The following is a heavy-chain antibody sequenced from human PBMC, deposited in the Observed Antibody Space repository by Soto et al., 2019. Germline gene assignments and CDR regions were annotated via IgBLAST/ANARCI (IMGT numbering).Heavy chain of an antibody. CDR3: ATYSGNYERYGVYYGMDV. D-gene: IGHD1-26*01. J-gene: IGHJ6*02. CDR2: ISRSGGNT. V-gene: IGHV3-23*01. CDR1: GFTFSTYA. Sequence: GGSLRLSCAVSGFTFSTYAMSWVRQAPGKGLEWVSAISRSGGNTYYADSVKGRFTISRDNSKNTLYLQMNSLRAEDTAVYYCATYSGNYERYGVYYGMDVWGQGTTVTVSS.